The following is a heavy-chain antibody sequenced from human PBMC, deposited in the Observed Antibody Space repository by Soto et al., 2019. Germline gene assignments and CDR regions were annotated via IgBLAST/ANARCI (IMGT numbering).Heavy chain of an antibody. D-gene: IGHD6-13*01. CDR2: IIPIFGTA. CDR3: ARDLAAAGTYYYYYGMDV. V-gene: IGHV1-69*13. J-gene: IGHJ6*02. CDR1: GGTFSSYA. Sequence: GASVKVSCKASGGTFSSYAISWVRQAPGQGLEWMGGIIPIFGTANYAQKFQGRVTITADESTSTAYMELSSLRSEDTAVYYCARDLAAAGTYYYYYGMDVWGQGTTVTVSS.